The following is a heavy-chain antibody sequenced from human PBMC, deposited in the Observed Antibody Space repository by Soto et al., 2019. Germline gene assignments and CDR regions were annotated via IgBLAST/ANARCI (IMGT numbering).Heavy chain of an antibody. D-gene: IGHD2-15*01. CDR2: INPNSGGT. J-gene: IGHJ4*02. CDR1: GYTFTAYF. V-gene: IGHV1-2*02. CDR3: AQETVGSGLRPQFDN. Sequence: GASVKVSCKASGYTFTAYFIHWLRQAPGQGLEWLGWINPNSGGTKYAENFQGRLTMTGDTSINTAHMDLRGLKTDDTAVYFCAQETVGSGLRPQFDNWGQGTLVTVSS.